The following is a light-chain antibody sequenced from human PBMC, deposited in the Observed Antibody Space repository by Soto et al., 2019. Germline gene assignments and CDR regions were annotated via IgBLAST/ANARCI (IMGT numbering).Light chain of an antibody. V-gene: IGLV3-1*01. CDR3: QAWDTSAVI. CDR2: QDT. J-gene: IGLJ2*01. CDR1: KLADKY. Sequence: YELTQPPSVSVSPGQTASITCFGDKLADKYASWYQVKPGQSPVLVIYQDTKRPSGIPERFSGSTSGTTATLTISGTQGMDEADYFCQAWDTSAVIFGGGTKLTVL.